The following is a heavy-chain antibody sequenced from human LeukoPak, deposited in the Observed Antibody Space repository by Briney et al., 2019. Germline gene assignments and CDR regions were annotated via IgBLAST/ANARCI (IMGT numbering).Heavy chain of an antibody. Sequence: GGSLRLSCAASGLSFSSYWMHWVRQAPGKGLVWVSRINSDGSSTTYADSVKGRLTSSRDNAKNTLYLQMNSLRAEDTAVYYCARGSSGWYLLDYWGQGTLVTVSS. V-gene: IGHV3-74*01. CDR2: INSDGSST. D-gene: IGHD6-19*01. CDR1: GLSFSSYW. J-gene: IGHJ4*02. CDR3: ARGSSGWYLLDY.